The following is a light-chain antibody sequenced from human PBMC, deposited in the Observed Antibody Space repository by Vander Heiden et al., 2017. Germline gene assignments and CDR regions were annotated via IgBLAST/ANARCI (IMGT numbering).Light chain of an antibody. Sequence: MVLTQSPATLSLSPGERATLSCRVSQSVSSYLAWYQQKPGQAPRLLIYDAFNRATGIPARFSGSGSGTDFTLTISSLEPEDFAVYYCQQRSNWYTFGQGTKLEIK. CDR1: QSVSSY. CDR2: DAF. V-gene: IGKV3-11*01. J-gene: IGKJ2*01. CDR3: QQRSNWYT.